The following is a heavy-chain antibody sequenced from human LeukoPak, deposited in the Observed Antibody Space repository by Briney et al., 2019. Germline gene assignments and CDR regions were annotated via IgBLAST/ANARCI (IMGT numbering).Heavy chain of an antibody. CDR2: INPNTGGT. CDR3: ARETPSGPMVPFDY. J-gene: IGHJ4*02. Sequence: ASVKVSCKASGYTFTGYYMYWMRQAPGQGLEWVGWINPNTGGTTYAQNFQGRVTMTRDTSISTAYMELSSLISDDTAVYYCARETPSGPMVPFDYWGQGTLVTVSS. D-gene: IGHD3-10*01. CDR1: GYTFTGYY. V-gene: IGHV1-2*02.